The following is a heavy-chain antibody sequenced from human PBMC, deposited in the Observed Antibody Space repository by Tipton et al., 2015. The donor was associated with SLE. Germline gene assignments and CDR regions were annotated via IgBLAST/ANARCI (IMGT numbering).Heavy chain of an antibody. CDR3: ARGEAGDY. CDR2: VYYSGIT. Sequence: TLSLTCTVSGGSISSSSFQWGWIRQSPGKGLEWIGSVYYSGITYYSASLRSRLTISVDTSKNQFSLRLSSVTAADTAVYYCARGEAGDYWGQGPLVTVSS. CDR1: GGSISSSSFQ. J-gene: IGHJ4*02. D-gene: IGHD6-19*01. V-gene: IGHV4-39*07.